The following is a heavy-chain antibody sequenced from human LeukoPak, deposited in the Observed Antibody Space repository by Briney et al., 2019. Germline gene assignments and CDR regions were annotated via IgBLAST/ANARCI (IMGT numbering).Heavy chain of an antibody. CDR1: GFTFSSYT. D-gene: IGHD3-22*01. Sequence: PGGSLRLSCAASGFTFSSYTMSWVRQAPGKGLEWVSTITTSDGNTYYADSVKGRFTVSRDNSKNTLFLQMNSLRAEDTAVYYCAKHRFESGGYHSTDWGQGTLVTVSS. V-gene: IGHV3-23*01. CDR3: AKHRFESGGYHSTD. J-gene: IGHJ4*02. CDR2: ITTSDGNT.